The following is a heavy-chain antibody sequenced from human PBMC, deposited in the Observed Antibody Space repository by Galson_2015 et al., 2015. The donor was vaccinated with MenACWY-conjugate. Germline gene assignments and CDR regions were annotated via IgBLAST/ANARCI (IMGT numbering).Heavy chain of an antibody. CDR2: ISGSGVNT. D-gene: IGHD2-21*02. J-gene: IGHJ4*02. V-gene: IGHV3-23*01. CDR3: ANFVVVTAIRETSFDY. Sequence: SLRLSCAASGFTFSSYAMSWVRQAPGKGLEWVSTISGSGVNTYYADSVKGRFTISRDNSKNTLYLQMHSLRAEDTAVYYCANFVVVTAIRETSFDYWGQGTLVTVSS. CDR1: GFTFSSYA.